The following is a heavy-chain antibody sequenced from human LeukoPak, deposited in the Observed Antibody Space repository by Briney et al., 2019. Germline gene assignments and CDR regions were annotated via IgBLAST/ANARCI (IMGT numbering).Heavy chain of an antibody. D-gene: IGHD2-2*02. J-gene: IGHJ4*02. CDR1: GFTFSSYG. Sequence: PGGSLRLSCAASGFTFSSYGMHWVRQAPGKGLEWVAFIRFDGSNKYYADSVKGRFTISRDNSKNTLYLQMNSLRAEDTAVYYCAKQKAYCSSTSCYKGALDYWAREPWSPSPQ. CDR3: AKQKAYCSSTSCYKGALDY. V-gene: IGHV3-30*02. CDR2: IRFDGSNK.